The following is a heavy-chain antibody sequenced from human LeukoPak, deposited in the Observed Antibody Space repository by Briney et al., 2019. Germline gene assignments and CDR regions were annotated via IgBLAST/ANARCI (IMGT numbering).Heavy chain of an antibody. Sequence: PSETLSLTCTVSGDSISGYYWSWIRQPPGRGLEWIGYIYYSGSATYNPSLKSRVTISVDTSKNQFSLRLSSVTAADTAVYYCESGGYCTNGVCYVYDYFDSWGQGTLVTVSS. J-gene: IGHJ4*02. CDR1: GDSISGYY. V-gene: IGHV4-59*08. CDR2: IYYSGSA. D-gene: IGHD2-8*01. CDR3: ESGGYCTNGVCYVYDYFDS.